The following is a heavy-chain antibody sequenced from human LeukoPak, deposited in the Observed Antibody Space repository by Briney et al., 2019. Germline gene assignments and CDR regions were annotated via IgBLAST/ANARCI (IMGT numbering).Heavy chain of an antibody. J-gene: IGHJ5*02. Sequence: SETLSLTCAVYGGSFSGYYWSWIRQPPGKGLEWIGEINHSGSTNYSPSLKSRVTISVGTSKNQFSLKLSSVTAADTAVYYCVSAAFDPWGQGTLVTVSS. D-gene: IGHD1-26*01. CDR1: GGSFSGYY. CDR2: INHSGST. CDR3: VSAAFDP. V-gene: IGHV4-34*01.